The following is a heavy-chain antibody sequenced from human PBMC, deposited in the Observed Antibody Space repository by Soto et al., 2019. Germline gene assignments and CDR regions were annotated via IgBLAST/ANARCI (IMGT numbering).Heavy chain of an antibody. Sequence: PSETLSLTCTVSGGSISSYYWSWIRQPPGKGLEWIGYIYYSGSTNYNPSLKSRVTISVDTSKNQFSLKLSSVTAADTAVYYCTRGVKGWVDIGATTRRYYYGMDVWGQGTTVTVSS. CDR2: IYYSGST. CDR1: GGSISSYY. CDR3: TRGVKGWVDIGATTRRYYYGMDV. V-gene: IGHV4-59*01. D-gene: IGHD5-12*01. J-gene: IGHJ6*02.